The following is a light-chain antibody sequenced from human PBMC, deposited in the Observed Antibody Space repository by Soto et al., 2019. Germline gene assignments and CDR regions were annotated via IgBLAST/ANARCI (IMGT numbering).Light chain of an antibody. CDR1: QGISHY. J-gene: IGKJ1*01. V-gene: IGKV1-17*03. CDR3: LQHNNYPWT. Sequence: DIQMTQSPSAMSASVGDRVTITCRASQGISHYLTWFQQKPGKVPKRLIYDASSLQSGVPSRFSGNGSGTEFTLTIISLQPEDSASYYCLQHNNYPWTFGHGTRVEIK. CDR2: DAS.